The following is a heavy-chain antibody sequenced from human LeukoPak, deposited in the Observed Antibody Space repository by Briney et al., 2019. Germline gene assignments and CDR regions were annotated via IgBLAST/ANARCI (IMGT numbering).Heavy chain of an antibody. CDR2: INTYNRNT. Sequence: ASVKVSCESFGYTFKNYGISWRRQAHGQGLEWLGWINTYNRNTNYAQKFQDRVTMTSETFTSTVYMEMRSLRPNDTAVYDCARSPLPSHSSTCWDVWGKGTTVTVSS. CDR3: ARSPLPSHSSTCWDV. V-gene: IGHV1-18*01. CDR1: GYTFKNYG. D-gene: IGHD6-13*01. J-gene: IGHJ6*04.